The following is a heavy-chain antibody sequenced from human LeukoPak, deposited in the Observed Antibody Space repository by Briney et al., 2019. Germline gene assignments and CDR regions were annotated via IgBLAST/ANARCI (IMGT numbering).Heavy chain of an antibody. CDR2: INQDGSDK. J-gene: IGHJ4*02. CDR1: GFIFSTYW. Sequence: GGPLRLSCAASGFIFSTYWMSWLRQAPGEGREWVANINQDGSDKLYVDSVKGRFTISRDNAKNPVFVKMDGLRVEDTAVYYCARDKILGPYLMDFWGQGTLVTVSS. CDR3: ARDKILGPYLMDF. D-gene: IGHD2-15*01. V-gene: IGHV3-7*01.